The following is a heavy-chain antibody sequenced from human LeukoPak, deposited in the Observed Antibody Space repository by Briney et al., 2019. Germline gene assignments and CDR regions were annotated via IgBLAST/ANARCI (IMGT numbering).Heavy chain of an antibody. J-gene: IGHJ4*02. Sequence: SGTLSLTCTVSGGSLSSYYWSWIRQPPGRGLEWIGYIYYSGSTDYNLSLRSRVTISVDTSKNQFSLKLSSVTAADTAVYYCARDAGPFNHWGPGTLVTVSS. CDR3: ARDAGPFNH. CDR2: IYYSGST. V-gene: IGHV4-59*01. CDR1: GGSLSSYY.